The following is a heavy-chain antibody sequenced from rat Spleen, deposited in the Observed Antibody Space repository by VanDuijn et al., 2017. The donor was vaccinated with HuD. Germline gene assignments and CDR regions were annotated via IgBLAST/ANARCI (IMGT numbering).Heavy chain of an antibody. V-gene: IGHV5-29*01. D-gene: IGHD1-2*01. CDR1: GFTFSDYY. J-gene: IGHJ3*01. CDR2: ISYDGSST. CDR3: TIYSDYGSSPFAF. Sequence: EVQLVESDGGLVQPGRSLKLSCAASGFTFSDYYMAWVRQAPTKGLEWVATISYDGSSTYYRDSVKGRFTISRDNAKNTLYLQMDSLRSEDTATYYCTIYSDYGSSPFAFWGQGTLVTVSS.